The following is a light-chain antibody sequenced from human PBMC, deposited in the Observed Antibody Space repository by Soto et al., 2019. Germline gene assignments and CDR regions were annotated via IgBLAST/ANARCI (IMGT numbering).Light chain of an antibody. Sequence: DIQMTQSQSSLSASVGDRVTITCRARESIARHLNWYQQKPGKAPKLLIYAASSLQNGVSSRFRGGGSGTDCTLTISNLQPEEFATYYRQHSYSTLASTFGQGTRLQIK. CDR3: QHSYSTLAST. CDR2: AAS. CDR1: ESIARH. J-gene: IGKJ5*01. V-gene: IGKV1-39*01.